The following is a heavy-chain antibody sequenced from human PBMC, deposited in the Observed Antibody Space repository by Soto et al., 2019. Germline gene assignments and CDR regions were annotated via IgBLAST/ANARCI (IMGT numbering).Heavy chain of an antibody. CDR2: ISSSSSTI. CDR1: GFTFSSYS. D-gene: IGHD6-6*01. V-gene: IGHV3-48*02. Sequence: GGSLRLSCAASGFTFSSYSMNWVRQAPGKGLEWVSSISSSSSTIYYAASVKGRFTISRDNAKTSLYLQMNSLREEAPAVYYFARGSSIAARPYYYGMDVWGQGTTVTVSS. CDR3: ARGSSIAARPYYYGMDV. J-gene: IGHJ6*02.